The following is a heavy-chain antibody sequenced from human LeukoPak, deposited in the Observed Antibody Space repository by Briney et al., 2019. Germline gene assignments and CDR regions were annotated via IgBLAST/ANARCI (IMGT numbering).Heavy chain of an antibody. CDR1: GGSISSSRYY. D-gene: IGHD5-18*01. CDR3: ARAPERWYSYGSYTYYYMDV. CDR2: ISYSGST. J-gene: IGHJ6*03. V-gene: IGHV4-61*01. Sequence: SETLSLTCTISGGSISSSRYYWNWIRQPPGKGLEWIGSISYSGSTNYNPSLESRVTISVDTSKNRISLKLRSVTAADTTVYYCARAPERWYSYGSYTYYYMDVWGKGTTVTVSS.